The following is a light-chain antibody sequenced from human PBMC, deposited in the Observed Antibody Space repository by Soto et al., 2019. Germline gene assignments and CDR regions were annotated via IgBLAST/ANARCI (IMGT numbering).Light chain of an antibody. CDR1: SSDVGGYNY. Sequence: QSALTQPASVSGSPGQSITISCTGTSSDVGGYNYVSWYQHHPGQAPKLMIYEVSNRPSGVSDRFSGSRSGNTASLTISGLQAEDESDYYCISYTSSSTWVFGGGTQLTVL. CDR3: ISYTSSSTWV. V-gene: IGLV2-14*01. CDR2: EVS. J-gene: IGLJ3*02.